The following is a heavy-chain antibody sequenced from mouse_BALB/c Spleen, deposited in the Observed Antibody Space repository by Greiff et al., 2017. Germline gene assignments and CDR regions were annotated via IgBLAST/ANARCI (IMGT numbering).Heavy chain of an antibody. CDR2: ISCYNGAT. CDR1: GYSFTGYY. CDR3: ARSTTDWYFDV. J-gene: IGHJ1*01. D-gene: IGHD1-1*01. V-gene: IGHV1S34*01. Sequence: LVKTGASVKLSCKASGYSFTGYYMHWVKQSHGKSLEWSGYISCYNGATRYNQKFKGKAKCTVDTSSSPAYMQFNSLTSEDSAVYYCARSTTDWYFDVWGAGTTVTVAA.